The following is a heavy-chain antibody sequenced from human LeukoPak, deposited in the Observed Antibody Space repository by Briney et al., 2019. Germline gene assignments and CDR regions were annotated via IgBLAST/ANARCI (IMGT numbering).Heavy chain of an antibody. V-gene: IGHV3-74*01. CDR1: GFTFSSYW. Sequence: GGSLRLSCTASGFTFSSYWMHWVRQAPGKGLVWVSRINSDGGSTSYADSVKGRFTISRDNAKNTLYLQMNSLRAEDTAVYYCARALYYYYYYMDVWGKGTTVTVSS. CDR2: INSDGGST. J-gene: IGHJ6*03. CDR3: ARALYYYYYYMDV.